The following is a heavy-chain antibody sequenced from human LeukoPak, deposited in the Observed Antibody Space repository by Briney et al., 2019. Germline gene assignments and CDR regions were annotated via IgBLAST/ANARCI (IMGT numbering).Heavy chain of an antibody. V-gene: IGHV1-18*04. CDR1: GYTFTSYG. J-gene: IGHJ4*02. D-gene: IGHD6-19*01. CDR3: ARVGYSSGSKPFDY. Sequence: ASVKVSCKASGYTFTSYGISWVRQAPGQGLEWMGWISAYNGNTNYAQKLQGRVTMTTDTFTSTAYMELRSLRSDDTAVYYCARVGYSSGSKPFDYWGQGTLVTVSS. CDR2: ISAYNGNT.